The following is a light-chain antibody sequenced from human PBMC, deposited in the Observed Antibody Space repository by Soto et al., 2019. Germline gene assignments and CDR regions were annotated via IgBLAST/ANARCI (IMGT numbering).Light chain of an antibody. CDR1: SSDFGGYNY. CDR2: DVS. Sequence: QSALTQPASVSGSPGQSITISCTGSSSDFGGYNYVSWYQQHHPGKAPKLMIYDVSNRPSGVSNLFSGSKDGNTASLTLSGLQAEDEAYYYCSSYTTSSPVVFGGGTKLTVL. J-gene: IGLJ2*01. V-gene: IGLV2-14*03. CDR3: SSYTTSSPVV.